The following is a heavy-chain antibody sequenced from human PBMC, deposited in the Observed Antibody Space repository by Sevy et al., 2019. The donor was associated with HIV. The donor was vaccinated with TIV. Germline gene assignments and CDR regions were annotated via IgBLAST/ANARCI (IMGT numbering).Heavy chain of an antibody. Sequence: GGSLRLSCAASGFTFSDYYMSWIRQAPGKGLEWLSYISGDGDTIYYTHSVKGRFTISRDNAKKSLYLQMNSLRAEDTAVYYCARDHVKDGDLGDYYYFAMDVWGQGTSVTVSS. CDR1: GFTFSDYY. V-gene: IGHV3-11*01. J-gene: IGHJ6*02. CDR2: ISGDGDTI. D-gene: IGHD4-17*01. CDR3: ARDHVKDGDLGDYYYFAMDV.